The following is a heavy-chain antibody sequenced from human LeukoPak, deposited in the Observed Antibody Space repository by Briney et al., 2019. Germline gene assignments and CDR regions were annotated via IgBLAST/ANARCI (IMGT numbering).Heavy chain of an antibody. CDR3: ARPLTAVTMTYYYYGLDV. CDR2: IYNSGTT. V-gene: IGHV4-59*01. CDR1: GGSISSNY. D-gene: IGHD4-11*01. J-gene: IGHJ6*02. Sequence: SETLSLTCTVSGGSISSNYWSWIRQPPGKGLEWIGYIYNSGTTNYNPSLKGRVTLSIDTSKNQLSLKLRSVTAADTAVYYCARPLTAVTMTYYYYGLDVWGQGTAVTVSS.